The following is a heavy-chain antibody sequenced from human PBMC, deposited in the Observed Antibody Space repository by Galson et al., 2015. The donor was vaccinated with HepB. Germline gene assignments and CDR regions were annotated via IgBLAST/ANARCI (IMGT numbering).Heavy chain of an antibody. J-gene: IGHJ5*02. CDR2: ISAYNGNT. CDR3: ARDLRYSSSSRLNWLDP. V-gene: IGHV1-18*04. D-gene: IGHD6-6*01. Sequence: SVKVSCKASGYTFTSYGISWVRQAPGQGLEWMGWISAYNGNTNYAQKLQGRVTMTTDTSTSTAYMELRSLRSDDTAVYYCARDLRYSSSSRLNWLDPWGQGTLVTVSS. CDR1: GYTFTSYG.